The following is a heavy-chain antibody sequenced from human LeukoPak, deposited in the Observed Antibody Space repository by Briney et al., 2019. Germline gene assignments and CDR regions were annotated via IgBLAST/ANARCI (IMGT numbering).Heavy chain of an antibody. V-gene: IGHV5-51*01. J-gene: IGHJ4*02. CDR3: ARRYSGYEYYFDY. D-gene: IGHD5-12*01. Sequence: GESLKISCKGSGYSFTNYWIGWVRQMPGKGLEWMGIIYPGDSDTRYSLSFQGQVTISADKSITTAYLQWSSLKASDTAMYYCARRYSGYEYYFDYWGQGTLVTVSS. CDR1: GYSFTNYW. CDR2: IYPGDSDT.